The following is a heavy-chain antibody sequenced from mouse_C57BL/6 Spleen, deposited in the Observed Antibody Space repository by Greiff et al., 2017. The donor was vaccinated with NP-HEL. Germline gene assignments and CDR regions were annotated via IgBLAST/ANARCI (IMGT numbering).Heavy chain of an antibody. CDR3: ARNYGHWYFDV. Sequence: VQLQQPGAELVKPGASVKLSCKASGYTFTSYWMQWVKQRPGQGLEWIGEIDPSDSYTNYNQKFKGKATLTVDTSSSTAYMQLSSLTSEDSAVYYCARNYGHWYFDVWGTGTTVTVSS. CDR1: GYTFTSYW. J-gene: IGHJ1*03. D-gene: IGHD1-2*01. CDR2: IDPSDSYT. V-gene: IGHV1-50*01.